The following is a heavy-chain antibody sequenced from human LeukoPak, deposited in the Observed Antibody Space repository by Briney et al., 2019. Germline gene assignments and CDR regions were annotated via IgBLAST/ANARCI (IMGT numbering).Heavy chain of an antibody. CDR2: ISWNSGSI. D-gene: IGHD3-16*01. J-gene: IGHJ3*02. Sequence: GRSLRLSCAASGFTFDDYAMHWVRQAPGKGLEWVSGISWNSGSIGYADSVKGRFTISRDNAKNSPYLQMNSLRAEDMALYYCAKDVGPRIMAIWGQGTMVTVSS. CDR1: GFTFDDYA. V-gene: IGHV3-9*03. CDR3: AKDVGPRIMAI.